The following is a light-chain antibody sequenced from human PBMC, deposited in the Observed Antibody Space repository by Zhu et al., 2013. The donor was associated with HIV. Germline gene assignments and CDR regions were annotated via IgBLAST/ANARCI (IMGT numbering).Light chain of an antibody. J-gene: IGKJ4*01. CDR3: QQRNRWPLT. V-gene: IGKV3-11*01. Sequence: EIVLAQSPATLSLSPGDRATLSCRASQSVGSYLGWYQQKRGQPPTLLIYDASNRATGIPARFSGSGSGTDFTLTISGLEPEDFAIYYCQQRNRWPLTFGGGTRVEIK. CDR1: QSVGSY. CDR2: DAS.